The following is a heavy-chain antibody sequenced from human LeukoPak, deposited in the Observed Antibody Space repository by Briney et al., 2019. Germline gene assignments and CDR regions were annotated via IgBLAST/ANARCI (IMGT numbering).Heavy chain of an antibody. J-gene: IGHJ6*03. CDR3: AKGGGYEAQYYYYYLDV. Sequence: TGGSLRLSCAASGFTFDNYGMTWVRQVPGKGLEWVSGVNWNGGSTGYADSVKGRFTISRDNAKNSLYLQVNSLRAEDTAVYYCAKGGGYEAQYYYYYLDVWGKGTTVTISS. CDR1: GFTFDNYG. CDR2: VNWNGGST. D-gene: IGHD5-12*01. V-gene: IGHV3-20*04.